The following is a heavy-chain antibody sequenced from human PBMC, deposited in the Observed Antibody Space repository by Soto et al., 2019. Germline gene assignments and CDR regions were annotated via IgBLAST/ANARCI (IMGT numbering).Heavy chain of an antibody. D-gene: IGHD5-12*01. J-gene: IGHJ6*02. CDR1: GFTFHTYG. CDR3: AKRGFDSGGWDYYALDV. CDR2: ITGGGGRT. V-gene: IGHV3-23*01. Sequence: PGGSLRLSCAASGFTFHTYGMTWVRQAPEKGLEWVSAITGGGGRTYYADSVKGRFTISRDNSKNTLYLQMNSLRVEDTAVYYCAKRGFDSGGWDYYALDVWGQGTAVTVSS.